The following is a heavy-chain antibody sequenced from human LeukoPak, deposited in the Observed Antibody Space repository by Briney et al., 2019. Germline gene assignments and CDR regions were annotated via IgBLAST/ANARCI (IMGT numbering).Heavy chain of an antibody. CDR3: AGSSGWLFDY. Sequence: GGSLRLSCAGTGFTFSNYWMNWVRQAPGKGLEWVANIKEDGSQKYYVDSVKGRFTISRDNAKNSVYLQMSSLRAKDTAVYYCAGSSGWLFDYWGQGTLVAVSS. CDR2: IKEDGSQK. CDR1: GFTFSNYW. J-gene: IGHJ4*02. D-gene: IGHD6-19*01. V-gene: IGHV3-7*01.